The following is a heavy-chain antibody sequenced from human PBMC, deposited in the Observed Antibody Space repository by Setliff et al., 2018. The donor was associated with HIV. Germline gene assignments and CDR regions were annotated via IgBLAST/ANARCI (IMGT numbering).Heavy chain of an antibody. V-gene: IGHV3-33*08. CDR3: AKGAGPTTLAEPFDS. CDR1: EFTFSSYA. CDR2: IWYDGSIE. D-gene: IGHD1-26*01. J-gene: IGHJ4*02. Sequence: GGSLRLSCAASEFTFSSYAMHWVRQAAGKGLEWVAVIWYDGSIEYYIDSVKGRFTVSRDNSKSTLYLQMTNLRAEDTALYFCAKGAGPTTLAEPFDSWGQGTLVTVSS.